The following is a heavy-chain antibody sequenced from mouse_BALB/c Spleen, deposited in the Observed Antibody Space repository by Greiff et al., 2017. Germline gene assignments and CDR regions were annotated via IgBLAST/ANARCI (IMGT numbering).Heavy chain of an antibody. CDR3: ARANALTTVVARDYAMDY. Sequence: QVQLQQSGAELMKPGASVKISCKATGYTFSSYWIEWVKQRPGHGLEWIGEILPGSGSTNYNEKFKGKATFTADTSSNTAYMQLSSLTSEDSAVYYCARANALTTVVARDYAMDYWGQGTSVTVAS. V-gene: IGHV1-9*01. D-gene: IGHD1-1*01. CDR2: ILPGSGST. CDR1: GYTFSSYW. J-gene: IGHJ4*01.